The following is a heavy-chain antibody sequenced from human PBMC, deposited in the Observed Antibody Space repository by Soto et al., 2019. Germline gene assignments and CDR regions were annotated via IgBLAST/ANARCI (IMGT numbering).Heavy chain of an antibody. V-gene: IGHV4-30-2*01. CDR3: ARATSDYDILTGYQPYYFDY. CDR1: GGSISSGGYS. Sequence: PSETLSLTCAVSGGSISSGGYSWSWIRQPPGKGLEWIGYIYHSGSTYYNPSLKSRVTISVDRSKNQFSLKLSSVTAADTAVYYCARATSDYDILTGYQPYYFDYWGQGTLVT. D-gene: IGHD3-9*01. J-gene: IGHJ4*02. CDR2: IYHSGST.